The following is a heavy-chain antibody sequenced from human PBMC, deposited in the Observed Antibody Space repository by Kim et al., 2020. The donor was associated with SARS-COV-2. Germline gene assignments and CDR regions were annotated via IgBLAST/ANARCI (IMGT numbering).Heavy chain of an antibody. CDR1: GGTFSSYA. CDR3: AVLRNFDWVHTDVFDF. J-gene: IGHJ3*01. V-gene: IGHV1-69*04. D-gene: IGHD3-9*01. Sequence: SVKVSCKASGGTFSSYAISWVRQAPGQGLEWMGRIIPILGIANYAQKFQGRVTVTADKSTSTAYMELSSLRSEDTAVYYCAVLRNFDWVHTDVFDFWGQGTIVTVSS. CDR2: IIPILGIA.